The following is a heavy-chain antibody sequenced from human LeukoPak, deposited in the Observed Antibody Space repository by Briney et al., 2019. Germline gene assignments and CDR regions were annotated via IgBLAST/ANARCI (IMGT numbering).Heavy chain of an antibody. CDR1: GFTFSSYA. V-gene: IGHV3-64*01. Sequence: PGGSLRLSCAASGFTFSSYAMHWVRQAPGKGLEYVSAINSNGGSTYYANSVKGRFTISRDNSKNTVYLQMGSLGAEDMAVYYCARGPGGYGGYSDYWGQGTLVTVSS. CDR3: ARGPGGYGGYSDY. CDR2: INSNGGST. D-gene: IGHD5-12*01. J-gene: IGHJ4*02.